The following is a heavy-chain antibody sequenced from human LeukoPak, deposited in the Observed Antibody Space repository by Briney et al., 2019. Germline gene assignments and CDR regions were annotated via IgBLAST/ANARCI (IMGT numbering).Heavy chain of an antibody. CDR1: GFTFDDYA. Sequence: GRSLRLSCAASGFTFDDYAMHWVRQAPGKGLEWVSGINWNGRSTGYADSVKGRFTISRDNAKDSLYLQMNSLRAEDTAVYYCARGHKYSSSIDYWGQGTLVTVSS. D-gene: IGHD6-6*01. CDR3: ARGHKYSSSIDY. V-gene: IGHV3-20*04. CDR2: INWNGRST. J-gene: IGHJ4*02.